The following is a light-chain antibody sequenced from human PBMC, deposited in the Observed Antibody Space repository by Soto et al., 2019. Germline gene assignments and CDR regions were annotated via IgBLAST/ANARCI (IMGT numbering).Light chain of an antibody. CDR1: QSVSNNY. Sequence: IVLTQSPCSLSLSPGERATLSCRSSQSVSNNYLAWYQQKPGQAPRLLIYGASNRATGIPDRFSGSGSGTDFTLTISRLEPEDFAVYYCQQYARSPPTFGQGTKVDI. CDR2: GAS. V-gene: IGKV3-20*01. J-gene: IGKJ1*01. CDR3: QQYARSPPT.